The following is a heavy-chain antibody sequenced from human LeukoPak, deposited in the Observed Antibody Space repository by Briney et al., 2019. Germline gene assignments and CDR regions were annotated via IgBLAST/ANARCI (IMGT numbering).Heavy chain of an antibody. D-gene: IGHD4-11*01. J-gene: IGHJ4*02. Sequence: PGGSLRLSCAASGLTVSSNYMSWVRQAPGKGLEGVSVIYSGGSTYYADSVKGRFTISRDNSKNTLYLQMNSLRAEDTAVYYCARGDSNYGPYYFDYWGQGTLVTVSS. CDR1: GLTVSSNY. CDR2: IYSGGST. V-gene: IGHV3-53*01. CDR3: ARGDSNYGPYYFDY.